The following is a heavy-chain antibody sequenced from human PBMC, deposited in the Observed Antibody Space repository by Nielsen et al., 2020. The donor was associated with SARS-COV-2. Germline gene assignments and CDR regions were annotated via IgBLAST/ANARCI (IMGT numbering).Heavy chain of an antibody. CDR2: IFSNDEK. Sequence: SGPTLVQPPETLTLTCTVSGFSLSNARMGVSWIRQPPGKALEWLAHIFSNDEKSYSTSLNSRLTIPKDTSKSQVVLTMTNMDPVDTATYYCARISIVGALYYYYYMDVWGKGTTVTVSS. D-gene: IGHD1-26*01. CDR1: GFSLSNARMG. CDR3: ARISIVGALYYYYYMDV. J-gene: IGHJ6*03. V-gene: IGHV2-26*01.